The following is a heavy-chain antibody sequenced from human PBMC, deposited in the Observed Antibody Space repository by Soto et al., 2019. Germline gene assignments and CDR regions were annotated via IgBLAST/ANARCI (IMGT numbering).Heavy chain of an antibody. CDR1: EFTFSNYA. CDR2: ISASGAAT. D-gene: IGHD3-10*01. J-gene: IGHJ6*02. V-gene: IGHV3-23*01. CDR3: AADDPTYYYGSGSYYYYYYGMDV. Sequence: EVQLLESGGGLVQPGGSLRLSCTASEFTFSNYAMSWVRQAPGKGLEWVSAISASGAATYYVDSVKGRFTISRDNSKNTLYVQMNSLRAEDTGVYYCAADDPTYYYGSGSYYYYYYGMDVWGQGTTVTVSS.